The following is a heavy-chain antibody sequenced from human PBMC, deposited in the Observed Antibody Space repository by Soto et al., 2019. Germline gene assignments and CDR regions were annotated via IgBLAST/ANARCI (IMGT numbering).Heavy chain of an antibody. CDR1: GGSISSGGYY. J-gene: IGHJ6*02. Sequence: QVQLQESGPGLVKPSQTLSLTCTVSGGSISSGGYYWSWIRQHPGKGLEGIGYIYYSVSTYYNPSLKSRVTISVDTSKNQFSLKLSSVTAADTAVYYCAASCVGCGGFNYYGMDVWGQGTTVTVSS. V-gene: IGHV4-31*03. CDR2: IYYSVST. D-gene: IGHD2-21*01. CDR3: AASCVGCGGFNYYGMDV.